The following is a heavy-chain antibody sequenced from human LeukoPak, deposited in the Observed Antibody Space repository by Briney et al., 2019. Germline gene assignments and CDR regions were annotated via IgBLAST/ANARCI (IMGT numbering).Heavy chain of an antibody. CDR1: GGSISSYY. CDR3: ARATDSAFDL. V-gene: IGHV4-59*08. Sequence: SETLSLTCTVSGGSISSYYWSWIRQPPGKGLEWIGYIYYSGSTNYNPSLKSRVTISVDTSKNQFSLKLSSVTAADTAVYYCARATDSAFDLWGQGTMVTVSS. J-gene: IGHJ3*01. CDR2: IYYSGST. D-gene: IGHD2-21*01.